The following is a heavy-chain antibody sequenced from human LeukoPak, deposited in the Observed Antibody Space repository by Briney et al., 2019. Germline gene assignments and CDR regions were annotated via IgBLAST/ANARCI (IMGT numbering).Heavy chain of an antibody. Sequence: SEALSLTCTVSGGSISSYYWSWIRLPPGKGLEWIGYIYYSGSTNYNPSLKSRVTISVDTSKNQFSLKLSSVTAADTAVYYCARDGTGGSYYEWFDPWGQGTLVTVSS. CDR1: GGSISSYY. J-gene: IGHJ5*02. D-gene: IGHD1-26*01. CDR3: ARDGTGGSYYEWFDP. CDR2: IYYSGST. V-gene: IGHV4-59*01.